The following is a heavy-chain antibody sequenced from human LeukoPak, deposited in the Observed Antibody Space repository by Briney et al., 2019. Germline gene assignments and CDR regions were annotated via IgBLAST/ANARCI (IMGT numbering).Heavy chain of an antibody. V-gene: IGHV1-2*02. CDR2: INPNSGGT. CDR3: ARHSHRELVYDWYFDL. Sequence: ASVKVSCKASGYTFTGYYMHWVRQAPGQGLEWMGWINPNSGGTNYAQKFQGRVTMTRDTSISTAYMELSRLRSDDTAVYYCARHSHRELVYDWYFDLWGRGTLVTVSS. J-gene: IGHJ2*01. CDR1: GYTFTGYY. D-gene: IGHD6-6*01.